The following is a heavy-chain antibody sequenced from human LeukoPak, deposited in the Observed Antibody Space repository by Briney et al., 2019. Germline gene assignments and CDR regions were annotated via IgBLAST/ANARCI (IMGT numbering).Heavy chain of an antibody. CDR3: TRDQMNY. V-gene: IGHV3-53*01. CDR1: EFTVSRNC. CDR2: IFSNGDT. Sequence: GGSLRLSCTASEFTVSRNCMLWVRQAPGKGLEWVSLIFSNGDTHYADSVKGRFTISRDTSKNTVSLQMDSLRVEDTAMYYCTRDQMNYWGQGTLVTVSS. D-gene: IGHD5-24*01. J-gene: IGHJ4*02.